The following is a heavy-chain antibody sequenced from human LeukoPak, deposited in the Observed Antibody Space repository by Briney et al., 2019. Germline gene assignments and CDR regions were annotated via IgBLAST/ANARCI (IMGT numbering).Heavy chain of an antibody. CDR3: AKDRWSWFRGYYDSSGYLDY. Sequence: PGGSLRLSCTTSGFIFSSNGMNWVRQAPGKGLEWVSAISGSGGSTYYADSVKGRFTISRDNSKNTLYLQMNSLRAEDTAVYYCAKDRWSWFRGYYDSSGYLDYWGQGTLVTVSS. CDR2: ISGSGGST. V-gene: IGHV3-23*01. CDR1: GFIFSSNG. D-gene: IGHD3-22*01. J-gene: IGHJ4*02.